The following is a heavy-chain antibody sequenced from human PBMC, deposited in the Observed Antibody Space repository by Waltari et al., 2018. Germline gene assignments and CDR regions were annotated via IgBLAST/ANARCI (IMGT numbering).Heavy chain of an antibody. CDR3: ARHGQWAYGDYAFDI. V-gene: IGHV4-38-2*01. CDR2: IYHSGST. J-gene: IGHJ3*02. CDR1: GYSISSGYY. Sequence: QVQLQESGPGLVKPSETLSLTCAVSGYSISSGYYWGWLRQPPGKGLEWIGSIYHSGSTYYNPSLKSRVTISVDTSKNQFSLKLSSVTAADTAVYYCARHGQWAYGDYAFDIWGQGTMVTVSS. D-gene: IGHD4-17*01.